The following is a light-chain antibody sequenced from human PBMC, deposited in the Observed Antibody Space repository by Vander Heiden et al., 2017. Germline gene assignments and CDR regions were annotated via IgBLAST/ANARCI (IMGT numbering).Light chain of an antibody. V-gene: IGKV3-20*01. CDR1: QSLSRNF. J-gene: IGKJ4*01. CDR3: QQDDKLPLT. CDR2: GAS. Sequence: PGQRATLSCRAIQSLSRNFLAWYQQKPGQSHRLLIYGASNRAAGTPDRFSGSGSGTAFTLTISRLEPEDFAVYFCQQDDKLPLTFGGGTKVDIK.